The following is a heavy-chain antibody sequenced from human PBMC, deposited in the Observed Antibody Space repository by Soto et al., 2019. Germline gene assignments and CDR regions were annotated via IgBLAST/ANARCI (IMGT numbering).Heavy chain of an antibody. CDR2: IYYSGST. D-gene: IGHD2-2*01. CDR3: ARVFTGYCSSTSCFLFDY. J-gene: IGHJ4*02. CDR1: GGSISSGDYY. Sequence: PSETLSLTCTVSGGSISSGDYYWSWIRQPPGKGLEWIGYIYYSGSTYYNPSLKSRVTISVDTSKNQFSLKLSSVTAADTAVYYCARVFTGYCSSTSCFLFDYWGQGTLVTVSS. V-gene: IGHV4-30-4*01.